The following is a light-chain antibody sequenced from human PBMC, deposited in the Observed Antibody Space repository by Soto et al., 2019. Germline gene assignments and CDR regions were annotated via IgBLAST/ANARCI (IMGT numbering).Light chain of an antibody. J-gene: IGLJ3*02. Sequence: QSVLTQPPSVSGAPGQRVTISCTGSSSNIGAGYDVHWYQQLPGTAPKLLIYANNNRPSGVPDRFSASKSGTSASLAITGLQAEDEAHYYCQSYESSLSGWVFGGGTQLTVL. V-gene: IGLV1-40*01. CDR3: QSYESSLSGWV. CDR1: SSNIGAGYD. CDR2: ANN.